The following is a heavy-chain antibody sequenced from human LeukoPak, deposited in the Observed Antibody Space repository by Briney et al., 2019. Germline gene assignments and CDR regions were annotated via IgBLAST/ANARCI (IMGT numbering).Heavy chain of an antibody. J-gene: IGHJ4*02. Sequence: PSETLSLTCTVSGGSISSYYWSWIRQPPGKGLEWIGYIYYSGSTNYNPSLKSRVTISVDTSKNQFSLKLSSVTAADTAVYYCARTAPTSITIFGVVFRHFDYWGQGTLVTVSS. V-gene: IGHV4-59*01. D-gene: IGHD3-3*01. CDR3: ARTAPTSITIFGVVFRHFDY. CDR2: IYYSGST. CDR1: GGSISSYY.